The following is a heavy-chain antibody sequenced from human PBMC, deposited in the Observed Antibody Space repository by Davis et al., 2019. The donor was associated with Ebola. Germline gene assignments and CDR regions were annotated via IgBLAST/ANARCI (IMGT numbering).Heavy chain of an antibody. V-gene: IGHV3-15*01. CDR1: GFTFSNAW. D-gene: IGHD2-2*02. CDR2: IKSKTDGGTT. J-gene: IGHJ6*02. Sequence: PGGSLRLSCAASGFTFSNAWMSWVRQAPGKGLEWVGRIKSKTDGGTTDYAAPVKGRFTISRDDSKNTLYLQMNSLKTEDTAVYYCAKDRDIVVVPAAIGGVGINYYHGMDVWGQGTTVTVSS. CDR3: AKDRDIVVVPAAIGGVGINYYHGMDV.